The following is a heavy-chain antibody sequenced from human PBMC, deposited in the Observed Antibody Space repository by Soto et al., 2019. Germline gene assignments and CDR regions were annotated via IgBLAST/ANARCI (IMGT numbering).Heavy chain of an antibody. J-gene: IGHJ4*02. CDR2: IWYDGSNK. CDR1: GFTFSSYG. CDR3: ARDIFPDYYDSSGSNYEIDY. D-gene: IGHD3-22*01. Sequence: GGSLRLSCAASGFTFSSYGMHWVRQAPGKGLEWVAVIWYDGSNKYYADSVKGRFTISRDNSKNTLYLQMNSLRAEDTAVYYCARDIFPDYYDSSGSNYEIDYWGQGTLVTVSS. V-gene: IGHV3-33*01.